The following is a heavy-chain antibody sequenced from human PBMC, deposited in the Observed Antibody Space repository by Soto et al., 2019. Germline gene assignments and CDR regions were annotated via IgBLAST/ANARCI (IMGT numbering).Heavy chain of an antibody. CDR1: GFTFSNYW. D-gene: IGHD3-3*01. J-gene: IGHJ4*02. Sequence: EVQLVESGGGLVQPGGSLRLSCVASGFTFSNYWIHWVRQTPGEGLVWVSRIKGDVITTNYADSVKGRFTISRDNAKNTVFLQMKSLRAEDTAVYYCARGAFGAYYLDSWGQGTLVIVS. CDR3: ARGAFGAYYLDS. V-gene: IGHV3-74*01. CDR2: IKGDVITT.